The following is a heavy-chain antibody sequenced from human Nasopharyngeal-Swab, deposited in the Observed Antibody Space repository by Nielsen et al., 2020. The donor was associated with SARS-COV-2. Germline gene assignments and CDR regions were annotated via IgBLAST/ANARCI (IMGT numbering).Heavy chain of an antibody. V-gene: IGHV3-11*04. J-gene: IGHJ4*02. D-gene: IGHD3-22*01. CDR2: ISSSGSTI. CDR3: AREGQGYYDSSGYYSGAPDY. Sequence: GGSLRPSCAASGFTFSDYYMSWIRQAPGKGLEWVSYISSSGSTIYYADSVKGRFTISRDNAKNSLYLQMNSLRAEDTAVYYCAREGQGYYDSSGYYSGAPDYWGQGTLVTVSS. CDR1: GFTFSDYY.